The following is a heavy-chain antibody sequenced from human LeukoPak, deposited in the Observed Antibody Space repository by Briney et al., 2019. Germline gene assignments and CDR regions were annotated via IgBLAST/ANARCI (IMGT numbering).Heavy chain of an antibody. D-gene: IGHD4-17*01. J-gene: IGHJ4*02. CDR2: ITKSGDST. CDR3: ARGRYYLDS. V-gene: IGHV3-23*01. Sequence: GGSLRLSCAASGFTFSAFGMNWVRQAPGKGLEWVSTITKSGDSTYYADSVKGRFTISRDNAENTLYLQMNSLRAEDTAVYYCARGRYYLDSWGQGTLVTVSS. CDR1: GFTFSAFG.